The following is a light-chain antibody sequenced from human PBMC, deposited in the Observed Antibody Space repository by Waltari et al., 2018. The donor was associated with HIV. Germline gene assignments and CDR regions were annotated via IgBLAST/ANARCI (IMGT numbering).Light chain of an antibody. CDR3: CSYTGSSTRRPYV. J-gene: IGLJ1*01. V-gene: IGLV2-23*01. Sequence: QSALTQPASVSGSPGQSITISCTGTSSDVGSYNLVSWYQQHPGKAPKVMIYEGSKRPSWVSTRFSGSKSGNTASLTISGLQAEDEADYYCCSYTGSSTRRPYVFGTGTKVTVL. CDR1: SSDVGSYNL. CDR2: EGS.